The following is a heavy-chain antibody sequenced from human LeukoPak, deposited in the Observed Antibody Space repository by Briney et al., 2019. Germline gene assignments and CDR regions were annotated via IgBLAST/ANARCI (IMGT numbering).Heavy chain of an antibody. CDR1: GSTFSNTW. V-gene: IGHV3-15*01. J-gene: IGHJ4*02. Sequence: GGALRLSCAASGSTFSNTWMNWVRQAPGKGLEWVGRIKRIIDGGTTDYAAPVKGRFTVSRDDSINTLYLQMSSLKTEDTAVYYCAAQGGSGDLRYWGQGTLVTVSS. CDR2: IKRIIDGGTT. D-gene: IGHD4-17*01. CDR3: AAQGGSGDLRY.